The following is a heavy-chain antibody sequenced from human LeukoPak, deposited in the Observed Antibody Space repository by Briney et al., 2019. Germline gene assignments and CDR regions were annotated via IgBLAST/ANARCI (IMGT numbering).Heavy chain of an antibody. CDR1: GFTFRSLA. CDR3: ARDGSWGDYQFYFYMAV. V-gene: IGHV3-23*01. Sequence: GGSLRLSCEASGFTFRSLAMSWVRQAPGKGLEGLSGISASGHYIYLADSVKGRFTLSRDNSKNTLYIEINSLRVEDTAVYYCARDGSWGDYQFYFYMAVWGKATTVTVSS. CDR2: ISASGHYI. J-gene: IGHJ6*03. D-gene: IGHD2-2*01.